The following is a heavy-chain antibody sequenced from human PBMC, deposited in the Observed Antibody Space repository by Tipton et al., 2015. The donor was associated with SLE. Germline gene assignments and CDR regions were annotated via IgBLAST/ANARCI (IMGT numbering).Heavy chain of an antibody. CDR2: IYHSEST. D-gene: IGHD3-10*01. CDR3: ARGPRPYGSGSYFDD. J-gene: IGHJ4*02. V-gene: IGHV4-38-2*02. CDR1: GYSISSGYY. Sequence: TLSLTCTVSGYSISSGYYWGWIRQPPRRGLEWIGNIYHSESTYYNPSLRSRVTISLDRSKNQFSLRLSSVTAADTAVYYCARGPRPYGSGSYFDDWGQGTLVTVSS.